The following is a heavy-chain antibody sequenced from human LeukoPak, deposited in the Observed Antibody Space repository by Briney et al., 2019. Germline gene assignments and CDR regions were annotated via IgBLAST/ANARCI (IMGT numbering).Heavy chain of an antibody. V-gene: IGHV3-74*01. CDR1: GFTFSNDW. CDR2: ISPDGSTT. Sequence: GGSLRLSCAASGFTFSNDWMHWVRQAPGKGLVWVSRISPDGSTTNYADSVKGRFTISRDNAKNTLHLQMNSLRAEDTAVYFCTRGASGNYGRFDCWGQGTLVTVSS. J-gene: IGHJ4*02. CDR3: TRGASGNYGRFDC. D-gene: IGHD1-26*01.